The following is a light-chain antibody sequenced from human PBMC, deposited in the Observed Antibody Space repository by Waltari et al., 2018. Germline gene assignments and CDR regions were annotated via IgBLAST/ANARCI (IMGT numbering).Light chain of an antibody. CDR1: QSVRTN. CDR2: DAS. V-gene: IGKV3-15*01. CDR3: QQYNNWPPWT. Sequence: EIVMTQSPATLSVSPGEGATVSCTASQSVRTNVAWYQQTPGQAPRLLIYDASTRASGIPARFSGSGSGTEFILTISSLQSEDFAVYYCQQYNNWPPWTFGQGTKVEIK. J-gene: IGKJ1*01.